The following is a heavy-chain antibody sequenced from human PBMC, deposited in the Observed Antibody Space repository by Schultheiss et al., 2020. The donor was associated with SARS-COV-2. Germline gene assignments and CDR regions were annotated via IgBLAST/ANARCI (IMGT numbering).Heavy chain of an antibody. CDR2: INHSGST. CDR3: ARDGVISGFDY. V-gene: IGHV4-34*01. CDR1: GGSFSGYY. Sequence: SETLSLTCAVYGGSFSGYYWSWIRQPPGKGLEWIGEINHSGSTNYNPSLKSRVTISVDTSKNQFSLKLSSVTAADTAVYYCARDGVISGFDYWGQGTLVTVSS. D-gene: IGHD1-26*01. J-gene: IGHJ4*02.